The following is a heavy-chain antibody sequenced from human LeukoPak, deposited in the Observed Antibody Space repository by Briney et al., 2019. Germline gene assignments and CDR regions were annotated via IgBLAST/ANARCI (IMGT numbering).Heavy chain of an antibody. D-gene: IGHD4-17*01. J-gene: IGHJ4*02. Sequence: GGSLRLSCAASGFTFSNYAMSWVRQAPGKGLEWVSAISGSGGSAYYSDSVKGRFTISRDNSKNTLYLQMNSLRAEDTAVYYCAISYGDYVLGFDYWGQGTLVTVSS. V-gene: IGHV3-23*01. CDR2: ISGSGGSA. CDR3: AISYGDYVLGFDY. CDR1: GFTFSNYA.